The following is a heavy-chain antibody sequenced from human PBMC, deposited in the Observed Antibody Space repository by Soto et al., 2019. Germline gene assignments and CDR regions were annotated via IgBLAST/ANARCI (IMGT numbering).Heavy chain of an antibody. D-gene: IGHD3-16*01. V-gene: IGHV3-23*01. Sequence: PGGSLRLSCTTSGFTFGDVAMSWVRQAPGKGLEWVSAISGSGGSTYYADSVKGRFTISRDNSKNTLYLQMNSLRAEDTAVYYCAKGGEYDYVWGSYGYFDYWGQGTLVTVSS. J-gene: IGHJ4*02. CDR3: AKGGEYDYVWGSYGYFDY. CDR1: GFTFGDVA. CDR2: ISGSGGST.